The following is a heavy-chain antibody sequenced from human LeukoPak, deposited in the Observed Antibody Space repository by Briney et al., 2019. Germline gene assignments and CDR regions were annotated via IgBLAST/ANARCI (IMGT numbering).Heavy chain of an antibody. J-gene: IGHJ6*02. V-gene: IGHV3-74*01. CDR1: GFTFNNYW. CDR3: ARRGTGHGMDV. Sequence: GGSLRLSCAASGFTFNNYWIHWVRQVPGKGLVWVTRINNDGSSASYVDSVKGRFTISRDNAKNTLFLQMNSLRAEDTAVYYCARRGTGHGMDVWGQGTTVIVSS. D-gene: IGHD1-1*01. CDR2: INNDGSSA.